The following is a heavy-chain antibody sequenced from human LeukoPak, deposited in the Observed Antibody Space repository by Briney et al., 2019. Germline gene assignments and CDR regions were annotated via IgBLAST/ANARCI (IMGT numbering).Heavy chain of an antibody. CDR2: IYYSGST. V-gene: IGHV4-39*01. CDR3: ARSNGGYYYY. D-gene: IGHD3-22*01. CDR1: GGSISSSSYY. Sequence: SETLSLTCTVSGGSISSSSYYWGWIRQPPGKGLEWIGSIYYSGSTYYNPSLKSRVTISVDTSKNQFSLKLSSVTAADTAVYYCARSNGGYYYYWGQGTLVTVSS. J-gene: IGHJ4*02.